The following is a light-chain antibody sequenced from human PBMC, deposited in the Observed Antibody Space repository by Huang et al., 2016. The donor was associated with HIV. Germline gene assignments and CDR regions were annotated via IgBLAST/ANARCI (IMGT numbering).Light chain of an antibody. Sequence: EIVLTQSPATRSMSPGQRATLSCRASQSVSRNLAWFQQKPGQAPRLLIYGASTRATGIPARVSGSGSGTEFTLTISSLQSEDFAVYYCQQYNNWPPMYTFGQGTKLEV. CDR3: QQYNNWPPMYT. V-gene: IGKV3-15*01. CDR2: GAS. CDR1: QSVSRN. J-gene: IGKJ2*01.